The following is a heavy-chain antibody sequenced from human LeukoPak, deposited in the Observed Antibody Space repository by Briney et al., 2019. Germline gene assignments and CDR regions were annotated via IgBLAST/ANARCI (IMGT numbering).Heavy chain of an antibody. Sequence: GGSLRLSCAASGFTFSSYSMNWVRQAPGKGLEWLSVIYLGNNTFYADSVEGRFAISRDKSKNTVFLQMNSLRVEDTAVYYCAGGRIAPADLDYWGQGTLVTVSS. V-gene: IGHV3-53*01. CDR2: IYLGNNT. CDR1: GFTFSSYS. CDR3: AGGRIAPADLDY. D-gene: IGHD6-13*01. J-gene: IGHJ4*02.